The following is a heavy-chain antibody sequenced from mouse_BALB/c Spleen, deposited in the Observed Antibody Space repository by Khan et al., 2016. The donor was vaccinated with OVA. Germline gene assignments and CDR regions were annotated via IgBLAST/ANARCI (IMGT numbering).Heavy chain of an antibody. D-gene: IGHD2-10*01. CDR2: IWGDGST. Sequence: QVQLKESGPGLVAPSQSLSITCTVSGFSLTGYGVNWVRQPPGKGLEWLGMIWGDGSTDYNSALKSRLSITKDNSKSHVFLKMNSLQPDDTARYYCARAYYANYREAMDYWGQGNSVTVSS. CDR1: GFSLTGYG. V-gene: IGHV2-6-7*01. J-gene: IGHJ4*01. CDR3: ARAYYANYREAMDY.